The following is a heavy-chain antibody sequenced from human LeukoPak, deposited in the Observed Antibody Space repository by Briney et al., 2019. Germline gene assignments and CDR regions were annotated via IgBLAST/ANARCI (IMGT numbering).Heavy chain of an antibody. D-gene: IGHD2-21*01. CDR1: GFTFTNNA. J-gene: IGHJ4*02. CDR2: IRGGGDT. CDR3: AKVGGGALDY. Sequence: GGSLRLSCAASGFTFTNNALSWFRQAPGKGLEWVSDIRGGGDTYYAESVKGRFTISRDNSKNTLYLQMNSLRAEDTAVYYCAKVGGGALDYWGQGTLVTVSS. V-gene: IGHV3-23*01.